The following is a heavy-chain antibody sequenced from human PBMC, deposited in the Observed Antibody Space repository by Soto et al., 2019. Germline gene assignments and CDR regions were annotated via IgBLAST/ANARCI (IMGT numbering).Heavy chain of an antibody. V-gene: IGHV1-18*01. CDR2: ISPYSGYT. CDR1: GYSFMKYG. Sequence: ASVKVSCKGFGYSFMKYGINWVRQAPVQGLEWVGWISPYSGYTHSAQKFHGRLTLTTDTAASTAYMELRILRSADTALYYCAREASVLIPAAQPSRFDSWGQGTLVTVSS. J-gene: IGHJ4*02. CDR3: AREASVLIPAAQPSRFDS. D-gene: IGHD2-2*01.